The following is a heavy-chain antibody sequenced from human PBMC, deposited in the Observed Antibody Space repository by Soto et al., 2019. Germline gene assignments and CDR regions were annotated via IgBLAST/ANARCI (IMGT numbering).Heavy chain of an antibody. V-gene: IGHV3-23*01. CDR2: ISGSGGGT. D-gene: IGHD2-8*01. J-gene: IGHJ6*02. Sequence: EVQLLESGGGVVQRGGSLRLSCAASGFTVNSHAMSWVRQAPGKGLEWVASISGSGGGTYYGDSVKGRFTISRDSSSSTLYLQMNNLRGEDTAVYFCTKSRRGILMVYGFGGMDVWGQGTTVTVSS. CDR3: TKSRRGILMVYGFGGMDV. CDR1: GFTVNSHA.